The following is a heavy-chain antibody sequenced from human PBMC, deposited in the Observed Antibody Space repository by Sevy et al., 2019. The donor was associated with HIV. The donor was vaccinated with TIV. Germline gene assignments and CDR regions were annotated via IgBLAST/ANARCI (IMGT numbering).Heavy chain of an antibody. D-gene: IGHD6-19*01. J-gene: IGHJ4*02. CDR3: AGPTLTYSSGWSYYDS. Sequence: SETLSLTCTVSGASISSSGYYWGWIRQPPGKGLEWIASINYSGSTFYNPSLKSRVTISSDTSKNQFSLKLNSVTAADTAIYYCAGPTLTYSSGWSYYDSWGQGTVATVSS. CDR1: GASISSSGYY. CDR2: INYSGST. V-gene: IGHV4-39*01.